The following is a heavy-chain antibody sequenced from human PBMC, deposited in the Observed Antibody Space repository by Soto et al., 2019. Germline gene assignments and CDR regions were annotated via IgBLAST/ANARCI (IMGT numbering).Heavy chain of an antibody. V-gene: IGHV3-30*03. Sequence: QVQLVESGGGVVQPGRSLRLSCAASGFTFSSYGMHWVRQAPGKGLEWVAGISYDGSNKYYADSVKGRFTISRDNSKNTLYLQMNSLIAEDTGVYYCATGEFMDVWGQGTTVTVAS. J-gene: IGHJ6*02. CDR2: ISYDGSNK. CDR1: GFTFSSYG. CDR3: ATGEFMDV.